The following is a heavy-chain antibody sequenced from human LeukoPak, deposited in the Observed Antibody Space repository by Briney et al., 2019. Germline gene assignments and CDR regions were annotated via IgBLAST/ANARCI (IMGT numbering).Heavy chain of an antibody. CDR3: ARLGGDS. V-gene: IGHV7-4-1*02. CDR1: GYGFTSDA. Sequence: ASVKISCKASGYGFTSDAMNWVRQAPGQGLEFMGRIHTNTGDPTYARGFTGRFVFSMDTSVSTAYLQINSLKAADTGIYFCARLGGDSWGQGTLVIVSS. J-gene: IGHJ4*02. CDR2: IHTNTGDP. D-gene: IGHD3-16*01.